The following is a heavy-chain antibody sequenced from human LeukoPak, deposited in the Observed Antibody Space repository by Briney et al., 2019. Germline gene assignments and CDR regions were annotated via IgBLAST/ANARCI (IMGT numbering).Heavy chain of an antibody. CDR2: MNPNSGNT. J-gene: IGHJ4*02. CDR3: ARGSVITIFGVVIRVYFDY. Sequence: ASVKVSCKASGYTFTSYDTNWVRQATGQGLEWMGWMNPNSGNTGYAQKFQGRVTMTRNTSISTAYMELSSLRSEDTAVYYCARGSVITIFGVVIRVYFDYWGQGTLVTVSS. CDR1: GYTFTSYD. V-gene: IGHV1-8*01. D-gene: IGHD3-3*01.